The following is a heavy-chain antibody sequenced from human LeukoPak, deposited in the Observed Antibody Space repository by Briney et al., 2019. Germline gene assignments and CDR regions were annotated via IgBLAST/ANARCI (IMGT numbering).Heavy chain of an antibody. Sequence: PGGSLRLSCAASGFTFSNYSMNWVRQAPGKGLEWVSYISSSSNTIYYADSVKGRFTISRDNSKNTLYLQMNSLRAEDTAVYYCAKERGSSFDYWGQGTLVTVSS. J-gene: IGHJ4*02. CDR1: GFTFSNYS. D-gene: IGHD6-13*01. CDR3: AKERGSSFDY. CDR2: ISSSSNTI. V-gene: IGHV3-48*01.